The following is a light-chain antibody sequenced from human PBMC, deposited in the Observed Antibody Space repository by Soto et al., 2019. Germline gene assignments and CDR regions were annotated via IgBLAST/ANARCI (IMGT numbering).Light chain of an antibody. CDR3: CSYTTSNTRQIV. CDR2: DVS. J-gene: IGLJ1*01. Sequence: QSSLTKPASVSGSPGQSITISCTGTSIDVGGYNYVSWYQQQPGKAPKFMIYDVSNRPSGVSNRFSGSKSGNTASLTISGLQAEDEADYYCCSYTTSNTRQIVFGAGTKVIVL. V-gene: IGLV2-14*01. CDR1: SIDVGGYNY.